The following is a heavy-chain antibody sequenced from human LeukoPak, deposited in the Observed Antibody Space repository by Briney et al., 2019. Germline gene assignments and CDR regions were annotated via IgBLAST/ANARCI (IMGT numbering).Heavy chain of an antibody. CDR1: GYTFTTYG. Sequence: ASVKVSCKASGYTFTTYGISWVRQAPRHGLEWMGWISAYNGNTNYAQKLQGRVTMTTDTSTSTVYMELRSLRSDDTAVYYCARASGSGWYLLGALVFDYWGQGTLVTVSS. V-gene: IGHV1-18*01. CDR3: ARASGSGWYLLGALVFDY. CDR2: ISAYNGNT. D-gene: IGHD6-19*01. J-gene: IGHJ4*02.